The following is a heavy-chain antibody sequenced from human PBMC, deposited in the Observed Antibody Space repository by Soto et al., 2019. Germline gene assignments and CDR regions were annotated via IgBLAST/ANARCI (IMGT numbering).Heavy chain of an antibody. Sequence: KPGGSLRLSCAASGFTFSDYYMTWIRQAPGKGLECVSYISKSSTYTNYADSVKGRFTVSRDNAQNFLYLQMNRLRVEDTAVYYCARAAREMATTPHGYWGQGTLVTVSS. D-gene: IGHD5-12*01. CDR2: ISKSSTYT. CDR1: GFTFSDYY. CDR3: ARAAREMATTPHGY. V-gene: IGHV3-11*06. J-gene: IGHJ4*02.